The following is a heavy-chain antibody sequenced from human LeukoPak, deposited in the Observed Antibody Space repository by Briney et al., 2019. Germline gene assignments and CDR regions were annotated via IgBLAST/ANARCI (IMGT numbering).Heavy chain of an antibody. D-gene: IGHD2-21*02. V-gene: IGHV3-21*01. Sequence: AGSLRLSCAASGFTFSSYSMNWVCKAPGKGMEWVSTINKSSSYIYYADSVKGRFTISRDNSKNTLYLEMNSPRAEDTAVYCCAKDASAYCGGDCYFWWGQGTLVTVSS. CDR3: AKDASAYCGGDCYFW. J-gene: IGHJ4*02. CDR2: INKSSSYI. CDR1: GFTFSSYS.